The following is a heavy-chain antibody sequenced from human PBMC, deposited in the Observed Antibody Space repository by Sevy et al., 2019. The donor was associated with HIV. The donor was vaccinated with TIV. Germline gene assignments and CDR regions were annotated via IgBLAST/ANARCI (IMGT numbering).Heavy chain of an antibody. CDR2: IIPIFGTA. Sequence: ASVNVSCKASGGTFSSYAISWVRQAPGQGLEWMGGIIPIFGTANYAQKFQGRVTITADESTSTAYMELGSLRSEDTAVYYCASAFSGWYLGMDVWGQGTTVTVSS. CDR3: ASAFSGWYLGMDV. CDR1: GGTFSSYA. J-gene: IGHJ6*02. V-gene: IGHV1-69*13. D-gene: IGHD6-19*01.